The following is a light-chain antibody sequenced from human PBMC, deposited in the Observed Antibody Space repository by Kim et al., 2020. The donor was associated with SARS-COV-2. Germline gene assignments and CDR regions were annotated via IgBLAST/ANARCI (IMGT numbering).Light chain of an antibody. Sequence: VAPGKTARITGGGNNIGRKSIHWSQHKPGQAPVLVLYYDSDRPPGVSERFSASNSGNTATLAISSVEPGDEADYYCQVWENTLRTFGGGTQLTVL. CDR2: YDS. J-gene: IGLJ2*01. CDR3: QVWENTLRT. V-gene: IGLV3-21*01. CDR1: NIGRKS.